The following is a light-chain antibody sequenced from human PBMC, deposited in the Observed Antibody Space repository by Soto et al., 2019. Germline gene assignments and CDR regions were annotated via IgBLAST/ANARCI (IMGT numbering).Light chain of an antibody. CDR2: DAS. CDR3: MQATQSPWT. Sequence: IQMTQSPSTLSASVGDGVTITCQASQDIKNYLNWYQQKSGKAPKLLIYDASDLETGVPSRFSGSGSGTDFTLTISRVEAEDVGVYYCMQATQSPWTFGQGTKVDIK. J-gene: IGKJ1*01. CDR1: QDIKNY. V-gene: IGKV1-33*01.